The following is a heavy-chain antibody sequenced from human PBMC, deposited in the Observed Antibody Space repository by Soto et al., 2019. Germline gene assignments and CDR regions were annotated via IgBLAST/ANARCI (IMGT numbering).Heavy chain of an antibody. CDR1: AASFSKYY. D-gene: IGHD3-16*01. CDR2: IYFNGNT. V-gene: IGHV4-59*01. CDR3: ASVTFGGVVLAL. Sequence: QVQLQESGPGLVKPSETLSLTCTVSAASFSKYYWSWIRQPPGKGLEWIGYIYFNGNTNYNPSLMRRVTISIDTSKNQISLNLTSVSDADTAVYYCASVTFGGVVLALWGQGTLVTVSS. J-gene: IGHJ4*02.